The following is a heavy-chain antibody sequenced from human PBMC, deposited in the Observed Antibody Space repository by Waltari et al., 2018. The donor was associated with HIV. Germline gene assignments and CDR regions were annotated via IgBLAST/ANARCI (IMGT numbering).Heavy chain of an antibody. Sequence: QGQLVESGGGVVQPGRSLRLSCAASGLTFSSYGMHWVRQAPGKGLEWVAVISYDGSNKFYTDSVKGRFTISRDNSKNTLYLQMNSLRAEDTAVYYCAKTGYGDYGRDDWGQGTLVTVSS. J-gene: IGHJ4*02. CDR2: ISYDGSNK. V-gene: IGHV3-30*18. D-gene: IGHD4-17*01. CDR1: GLTFSSYG. CDR3: AKTGYGDYGRDD.